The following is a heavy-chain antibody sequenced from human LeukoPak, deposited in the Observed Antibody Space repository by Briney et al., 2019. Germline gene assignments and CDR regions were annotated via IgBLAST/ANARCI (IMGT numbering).Heavy chain of an antibody. CDR1: GGSISSSSYF. CDR2: VHYSGST. J-gene: IGHJ6*04. Sequence: SETLSLTCSVSGGSISSSSYFWGWIRQPPGKGLEWIASVHYSGSTYYNPSLKSRVAISVDTSKNQFSLKLSSVTAADTAVYFCARQLYVSGSYYAPVDVWGKGTTVTISS. D-gene: IGHD3-10*01. CDR3: ARQLYVSGSYYAPVDV. V-gene: IGHV4-39*01.